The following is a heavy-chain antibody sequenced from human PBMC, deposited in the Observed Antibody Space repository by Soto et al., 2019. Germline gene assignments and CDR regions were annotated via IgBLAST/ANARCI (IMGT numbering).Heavy chain of an antibody. CDR1: GFTFSSYW. CDR2: VKQDGSEK. D-gene: IGHD3-9*01. Sequence: EVQLVESGGGLVQPGGSLRLSCAASGFTFSSYWMSWVRQAPGKGLEWVANVKQDGSEKYYVDSVKGRFTISRDNAKNSLYLQMNSLSAEDTAVYYCARALRPPYYDILTALAGYYDDYGMDVWGQGTTVTVAS. V-gene: IGHV3-7*03. J-gene: IGHJ6*02. CDR3: ARALRPPYYDILTALAGYYDDYGMDV.